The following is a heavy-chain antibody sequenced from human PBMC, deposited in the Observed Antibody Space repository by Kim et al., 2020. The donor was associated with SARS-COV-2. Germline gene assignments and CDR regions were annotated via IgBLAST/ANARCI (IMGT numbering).Heavy chain of an antibody. D-gene: IGHD1-26*01. J-gene: IGHJ4*02. CDR3: ARDGYIGTYHLFDY. CDR1: GYTFTNYA. V-gene: IGHV1-3*01. CDR2: INADNGDS. Sequence: ASVKVSCKASGYTFTNYALHWVRQAPGQRLEWMGWINADNGDSKYSQKFQGRLTITRDTSATAAYMALSSLTSGDTAVYYCARDGYIGTYHLFDYWGQGTLVTVSS.